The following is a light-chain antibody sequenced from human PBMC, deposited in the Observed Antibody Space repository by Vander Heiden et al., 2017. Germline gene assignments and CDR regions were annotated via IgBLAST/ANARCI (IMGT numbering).Light chain of an antibody. CDR3: QQYKSYLWT. CDR1: QSISSW. V-gene: IGKV1-5*03. CDR2: KAS. Sequence: DIQMTQSPSTLSASVGDRVTITCRASQSISSWLAWYQQKPGKVPKLLIYKASNLESGVPSRFSGSGSGTEFTRTISSLQPDDFATYYCQQYKSYLWTFGQGTKVEIK. J-gene: IGKJ1*01.